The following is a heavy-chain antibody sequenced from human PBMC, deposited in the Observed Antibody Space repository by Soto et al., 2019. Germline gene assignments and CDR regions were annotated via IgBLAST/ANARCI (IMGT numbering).Heavy chain of an antibody. CDR2: ISADNGNT. V-gene: IGHV1-3*01. Sequence: ASVKVSCKASGYTFSTYAMHWVRQAPGQRLEWMGWISADNGNTKYAQKLQGRVTMTTDTSTSTAYMELRSLRSDDTAVYYCARGDSGSYPSDFDYWGQGTLVTVSS. D-gene: IGHD1-26*01. J-gene: IGHJ4*02. CDR3: ARGDSGSYPSDFDY. CDR1: GYTFSTYA.